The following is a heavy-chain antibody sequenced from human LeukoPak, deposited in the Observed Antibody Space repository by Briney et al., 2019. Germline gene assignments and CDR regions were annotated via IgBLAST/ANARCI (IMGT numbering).Heavy chain of an antibody. D-gene: IGHD6-19*01. Sequence: QSGGSLRLSCAASGFTFSGYAMSWVRQAPGKGLEWVSAISGSGGSTYYADSVKSRFTISRDNSKNTLYLQMNSLRAEDTAVYYCAKDPSSGWSDYWGQGTLVTVSS. CDR3: AKDPSSGWSDY. V-gene: IGHV3-23*01. CDR2: ISGSGGST. CDR1: GFTFSGYA. J-gene: IGHJ4*02.